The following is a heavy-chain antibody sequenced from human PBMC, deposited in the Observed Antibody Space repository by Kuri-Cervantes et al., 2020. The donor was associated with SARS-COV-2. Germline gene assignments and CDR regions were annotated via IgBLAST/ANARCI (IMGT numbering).Heavy chain of an antibody. CDR3: ARGRSGSYLGY. CDR1: GGSISSSSYY. CDR2: IYYSGST. D-gene: IGHD1-26*01. V-gene: IGHV4-39*01. J-gene: IGHJ4*02. Sequence: SETLSLTCTVSGGSISSSSYYWGWIRQPPGKGLEWIGSIYYSGSTYYNPSLKSRVTISVDTSKNQFSLKLSSVTAADTAVYYCARGRSGSYLGYWGQGTLVTVSS.